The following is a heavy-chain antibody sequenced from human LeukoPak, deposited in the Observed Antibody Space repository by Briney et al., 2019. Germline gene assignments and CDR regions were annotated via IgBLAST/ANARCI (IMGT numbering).Heavy chain of an antibody. CDR1: GFTFSSYA. D-gene: IGHD5-18*01. CDR3: ARERGYSYGYSDY. CDR2: ISGSGRST. Sequence: GGSLRLSCVVSGFTFSSYAMSWVRQAPGKGLEWVSAISGSGRSTYYAGSVKGRFTISRDNSKNTLYLQMNSLRAEDTAVYYCARERGYSYGYSDYWGQGTLVTVSS. V-gene: IGHV3-23*01. J-gene: IGHJ4*02.